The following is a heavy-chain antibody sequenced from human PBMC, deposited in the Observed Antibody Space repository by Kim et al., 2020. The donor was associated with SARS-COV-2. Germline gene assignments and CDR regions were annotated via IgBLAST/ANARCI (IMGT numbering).Heavy chain of an antibody. J-gene: IGHJ4*02. Sequence: SGPTLVKPTQTLTLTCTFSGFSLSTSGEGVGWLRPSTGKALEWLALIYWDDDKRYSPSLKSRLTITKDTSKNRVVLTMTNMDPVDTATYYCAHAYSSSWDSKFDNWGQGTLVTVSS. CDR1: GFSLSTSGEG. CDR2: IYWDDDK. CDR3: AHAYSSSWDSKFDN. V-gene: IGHV2-5*02. D-gene: IGHD6-13*01.